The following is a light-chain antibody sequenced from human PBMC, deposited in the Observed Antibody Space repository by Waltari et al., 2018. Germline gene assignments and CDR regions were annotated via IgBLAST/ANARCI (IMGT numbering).Light chain of an antibody. V-gene: IGLV2-14*03. Sequence: QSALTQPASVSGSPGQSITLPCTGTSSDVGAYNYVSWYQQHPGKAPKLMISDVSDRPSGVSNRFSGSRSGNTASLTISGLQAEDEADYFCMSYTSSSSWIVGGGTKLTVL. CDR2: DVS. CDR3: MSYTSSSSWI. J-gene: IGLJ2*01. CDR1: SSDVGAYNY.